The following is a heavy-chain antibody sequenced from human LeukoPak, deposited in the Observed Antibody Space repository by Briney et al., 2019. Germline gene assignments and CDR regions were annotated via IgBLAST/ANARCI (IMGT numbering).Heavy chain of an antibody. Sequence: GGSLRLSCAASGFTFSSYWMSWVRQAPGKGLEWVANIKQDGSEKYYVDSVKGRFTISRDNAKKSLYLQMNSLRAEDTAVYYCASGATRGEFDYWGQGTLVTVSS. D-gene: IGHD1-14*01. J-gene: IGHJ4*02. CDR1: GFTFSSYW. CDR3: ASGATRGEFDY. V-gene: IGHV3-7*01. CDR2: IKQDGSEK.